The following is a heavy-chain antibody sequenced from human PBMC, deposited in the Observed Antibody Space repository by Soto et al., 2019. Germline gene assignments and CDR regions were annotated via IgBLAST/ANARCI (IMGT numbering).Heavy chain of an antibody. CDR2: ISGSSSTI. CDR1: GFTFSSYS. Sequence: GGSLRLSCAASGFTFSSYSMNWVRQAPGKGLEWVSYISGSSSTISYADSVKGRFTISRDNGKNSLYLQMNSLRADDTAVYYCAPTTHYYYYMEVWGQGTMVTVSS. J-gene: IGHJ6*03. CDR3: APTTHYYYYMEV. V-gene: IGHV3-48*01.